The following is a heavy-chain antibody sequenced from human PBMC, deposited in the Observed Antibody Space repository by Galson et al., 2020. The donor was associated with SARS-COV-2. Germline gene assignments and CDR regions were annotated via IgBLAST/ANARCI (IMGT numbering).Heavy chain of an antibody. D-gene: IGHD6-19*01. CDR3: ARVGTRCGWKYYFDY. J-gene: IGHJ4*02. CDR1: GFTFSSSW. Sequence: TGGSLRLSCAASGFTFSSSWMHWVRQAPGKGLVWVSRINSDGSSTSYADSVKGRFTISRDNAKNTLYLQMNSLRAEDTAVYYCARVGTRCGWKYYFDYWGQGTLVTVSS. V-gene: IGHV3-74*01. CDR2: INSDGSST.